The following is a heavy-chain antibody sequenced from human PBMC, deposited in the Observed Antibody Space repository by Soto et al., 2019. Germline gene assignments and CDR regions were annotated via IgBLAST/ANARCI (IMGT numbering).Heavy chain of an antibody. CDR2: IKSKTDGGTT. CDR1: GFTFSNAW. CDR3: TTVLDGEYADYYYYYGMDV. Sequence: PGGSLRLSCAASGFTFSNAWMNWVRQAPGKGLEWVGRIKSKTDGGTTDYAAPVKGRFTISRDDSKNTLYLQMNSLKTEDTAVYYCTTVLDGEYADYYYYYGMDVWGQGTTVTVSS. V-gene: IGHV3-15*07. J-gene: IGHJ6*02. D-gene: IGHD4-17*01.